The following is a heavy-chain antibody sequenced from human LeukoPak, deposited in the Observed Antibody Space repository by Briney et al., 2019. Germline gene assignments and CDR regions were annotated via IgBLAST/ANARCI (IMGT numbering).Heavy chain of an antibody. D-gene: IGHD2-15*01. CDR2: ISDTGNT. V-gene: IGHV3-23*01. J-gene: IGHJ4*02. CDR1: GFTLSSYA. Sequence: GGSLRLSCAASGFTLSSYAMSWVRQAPGKGLEWVSAISDTGNTYHAGSVKGRFTISRDSSKNTLFLQMNRLRPEDAAVYYCAKAPVTTCRGAFCYPFDYWGLGTLVTVSS. CDR3: AKAPVTTCRGAFCYPFDY.